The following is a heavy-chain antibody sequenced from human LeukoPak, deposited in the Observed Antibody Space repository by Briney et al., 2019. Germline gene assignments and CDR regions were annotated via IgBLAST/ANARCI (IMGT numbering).Heavy chain of an antibody. J-gene: IGHJ5*02. Sequence: PSETLSLTCTVSGGSISSTNYYWGWIRQPPGKGLEWIGSIYYSGSTNYNPSLKSRVTISVDTSKNQFSLKLSSVTAADTAVYYCARDSYDILTGNNWFDPWGQGTLVTVSS. V-gene: IGHV4-39*07. D-gene: IGHD3-9*01. CDR3: ARDSYDILTGNNWFDP. CDR2: IYYSGST. CDR1: GGSISSTNYY.